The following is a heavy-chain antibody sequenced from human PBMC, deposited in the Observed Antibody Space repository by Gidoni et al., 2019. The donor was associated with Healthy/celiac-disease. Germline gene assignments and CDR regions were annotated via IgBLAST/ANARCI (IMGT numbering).Heavy chain of an antibody. Sequence: EVQLVESGGGLVKPGGSLRLSCAASGFTFSSYSMNWVRQAPGKGLEWVSAISSSSSYIYYADSVKGRFTISRDNAKNSLYLQMNSLRAEDTAVYYCARDKGYSYGESMDVWGQGTTVTVSS. CDR2: ISSSSSYI. D-gene: IGHD5-18*01. CDR1: GFTFSSYS. CDR3: ARDKGYSYGESMDV. J-gene: IGHJ6*02. V-gene: IGHV3-21*01.